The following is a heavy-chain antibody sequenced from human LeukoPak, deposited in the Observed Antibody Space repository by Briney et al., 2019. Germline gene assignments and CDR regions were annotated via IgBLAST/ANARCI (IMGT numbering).Heavy chain of an antibody. CDR3: ARGPGLGYCSGGSCYWFDP. V-gene: IGHV1-46*01. Sequence: WASVKVSCKASGYTFSDYYMHWVRQAPGQGLEWMGIINPSGGSTSYAQKFQGRVTMTRDTSTSTVYMELSSLRSEDTAVYYCARGPGLGYCSGGSCYWFDPWGQGTLVTVSS. CDR2: INPSGGST. J-gene: IGHJ5*02. D-gene: IGHD2-15*01. CDR1: GYTFSDYY.